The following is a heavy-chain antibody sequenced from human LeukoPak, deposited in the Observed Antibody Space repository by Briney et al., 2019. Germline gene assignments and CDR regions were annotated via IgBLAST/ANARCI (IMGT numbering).Heavy chain of an antibody. V-gene: IGHV4-39*01. CDR2: IYYSGST. D-gene: IGHD1-26*01. CDR3: ARSNGRLGYYMDV. CDR1: GGSISSSSYY. Sequence: SETLSLTCTVSGGSISSSSYYWGWIRQPPGKGLEWIGSIYYSGSTYYNPSLKSRVTISVDTSKNQFSLKLSSVTAADTAVYYCARSNGRLGYYMDVWGKGTTVTVSS. J-gene: IGHJ6*03.